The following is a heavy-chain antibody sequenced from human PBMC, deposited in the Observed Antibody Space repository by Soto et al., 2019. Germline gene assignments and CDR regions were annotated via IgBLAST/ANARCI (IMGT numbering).Heavy chain of an antibody. D-gene: IGHD3-9*01. CDR2: ISSSGRRT. CDR1: GFTFANYG. J-gene: IGHJ4*02. V-gene: IGHV3-23*01. CDR3: AKEEPGLRYFDWIPDYFDY. Sequence: PGGSLRLSCGTSGFTFANYGMGWVRQAPGKGLYWVSGISSSGRRTYYADSVKGRFTISRDNSKNTLYLQMNSLRAEDTAVYYCAKEEPGLRYFDWIPDYFDYWGQGTLVTVSS.